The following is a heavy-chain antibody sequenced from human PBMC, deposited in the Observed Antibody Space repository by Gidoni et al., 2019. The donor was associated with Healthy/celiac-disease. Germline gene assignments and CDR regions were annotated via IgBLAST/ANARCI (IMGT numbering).Heavy chain of an antibody. J-gene: IGHJ4*02. CDR2: ISSSSSTI. Sequence: EVQLVESGGGLVQPGGSLRLSCAASGFTFSSYSMNWVRQAPGKGLEWVSYISSSSSTIYYADSVKGRFTISRDNAKNSLYLQMNSLRAEDTAVYYCARRSIAVAGYVDYWGQGTLVTVSS. D-gene: IGHD6-19*01. V-gene: IGHV3-48*01. CDR3: ARRSIAVAGYVDY. CDR1: GFTFSSYS.